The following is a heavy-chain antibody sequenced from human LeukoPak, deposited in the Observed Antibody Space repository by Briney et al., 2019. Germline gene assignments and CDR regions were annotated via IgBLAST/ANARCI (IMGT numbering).Heavy chain of an antibody. Sequence: SETLSLTCAVYGGSFSGYYWSWIRQPPGKGLEWIGEINHSGSTNYNPSLKSRVTISVDTSKNQFSLKLSSVTAADTAVYYCARSRACCGGDCYSDYYYYYMDVWGKGTTVTVSS. V-gene: IGHV4-34*01. J-gene: IGHJ6*03. CDR1: GGSFSGYY. D-gene: IGHD2-21*02. CDR2: INHSGST. CDR3: ARSRACCGGDCYSDYYYYYMDV.